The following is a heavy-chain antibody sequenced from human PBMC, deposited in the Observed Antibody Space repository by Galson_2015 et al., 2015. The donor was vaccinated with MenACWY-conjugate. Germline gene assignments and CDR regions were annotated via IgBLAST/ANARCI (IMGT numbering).Heavy chain of an antibody. CDR3: ARVPGYSYGYYDW. D-gene: IGHD5-18*01. Sequence: SLRLSCAASGFAFRNYALSWVRQAPGKGLAWVSYIRSSSSTIYYADSVKGRFTISRDNAKNSLYLQMNTLRDEDTAVYYCARVPGYSYGYYDWWGQGTLVTVSS. CDR2: IRSSSSTI. J-gene: IGHJ4*02. CDR1: GFAFRNYA. V-gene: IGHV3-48*02.